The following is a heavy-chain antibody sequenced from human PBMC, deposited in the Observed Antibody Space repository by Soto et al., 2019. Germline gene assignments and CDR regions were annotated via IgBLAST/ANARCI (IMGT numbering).Heavy chain of an antibody. CDR2: IRQDGIEK. V-gene: IGHV3-7*01. CDR1: GFTFSTYW. J-gene: IGHJ3*01. Sequence: GGSLRLSCEATGFTFSTYWMSWVRQAPGKGLEWVASIRQDGIEKSYVDSVKGRFTISRDNAQDSLFLQMNSLRVEDTAVYYCAAYNTSRHAAFDLWGQGTMVTVSS. D-gene: IGHD6-6*01. CDR3: AAYNTSRHAAFDL.